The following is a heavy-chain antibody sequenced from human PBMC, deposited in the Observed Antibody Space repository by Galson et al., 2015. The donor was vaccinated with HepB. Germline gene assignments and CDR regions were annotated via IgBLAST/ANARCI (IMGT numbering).Heavy chain of an antibody. CDR3: ARSGGGRKQDPMGAFDI. V-gene: IGHV4-61*01. CDR1: GGSVSSGSYY. J-gene: IGHJ3*02. D-gene: IGHD3-16*01. Sequence: SETLSLTCTVSGGSVSSGSYYWSWIRQPPGKGLEWIGYIYYSGSTNYNPSLKSRVTISVDTSKNQFSLKLSSVTAADTAVYYCARSGGGRKQDPMGAFDIWGQGTMVTVSS. CDR2: IYYSGST.